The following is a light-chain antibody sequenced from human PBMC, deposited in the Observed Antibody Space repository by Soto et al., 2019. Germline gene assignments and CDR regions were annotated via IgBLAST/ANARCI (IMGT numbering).Light chain of an antibody. V-gene: IGKV3-20*01. CDR2: GAS. J-gene: IGKJ1*01. Sequence: EIGLTQSPGTLSLSPGERATLSCGASQSVTSNYLAWYQQKPGQAPRLLIFGASIRVTGIPDMFIGSGSGTDFTLTISRLEPEDFAVYYCQHYVTSLTTFGQGTKVDIK. CDR1: QSVTSNY. CDR3: QHYVTSLTT.